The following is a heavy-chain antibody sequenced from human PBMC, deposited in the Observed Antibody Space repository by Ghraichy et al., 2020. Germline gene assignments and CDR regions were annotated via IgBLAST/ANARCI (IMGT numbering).Heavy chain of an antibody. J-gene: IGHJ6*03. CDR1: GFTFSDHG. CDR3: AKDPGETVHGYYMDV. Sequence: GGSLRLSCATSGFTFSDHGMHWVSQAPGKGLEWVAVVYYNGGNQHYSDSVKGRFTISRDNTKSTLFLQMNSLRPEDTAVYYCAKDPGETVHGYYMDVWGKGTAV. CDR2: VYYNGGNQ. V-gene: IGHV3-30*18. D-gene: IGHD4-17*01.